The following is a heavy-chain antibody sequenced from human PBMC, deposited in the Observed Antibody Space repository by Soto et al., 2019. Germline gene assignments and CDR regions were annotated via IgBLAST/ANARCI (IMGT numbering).Heavy chain of an antibody. J-gene: IGHJ5*02. CDR1: GFTFSSYW. Sequence: GGSLRLSCAASGFTFSSYWMSWVRQAPGKGLEWVANIKQDGSEKYCVDSVKGRFTISRDNAKNSLYLQMNSLRAEDTAVYYCARSPQYELAVAGPFDPWGQGTLVTVSS. CDR3: ARSPQYELAVAGPFDP. CDR2: IKQDGSEK. V-gene: IGHV3-7*03. D-gene: IGHD6-19*01.